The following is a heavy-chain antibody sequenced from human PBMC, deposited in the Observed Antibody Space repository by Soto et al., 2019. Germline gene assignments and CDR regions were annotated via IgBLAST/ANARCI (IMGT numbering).Heavy chain of an antibody. CDR1: GGSFGGYY. CDR3: ARHFPGPRVEYQLPRPYYYYYGMDV. D-gene: IGHD2-2*01. Sequence: SETLSLTCAVYGGSFGGYYWSWIRQPPGKGLEWIGEINHSGSTNYNPSLKSRVTISVDTSKNQFSLKLSSVTAADTAVYYCARHFPGPRVEYQLPRPYYYYYGMDVWGQGTTVTVSS. J-gene: IGHJ6*02. V-gene: IGHV4-34*01. CDR2: INHSGST.